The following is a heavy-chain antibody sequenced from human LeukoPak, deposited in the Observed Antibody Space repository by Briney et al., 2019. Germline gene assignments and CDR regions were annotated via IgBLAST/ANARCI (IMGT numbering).Heavy chain of an antibody. Sequence: SGGSLRLSCAASGFTFSSYAMHWVRQAPGKGLEWVAVISYDGSNKYYADSVKGRFTISRDNSKNTLYLQMNSLRAEDTALYYCARGSWYWVYWGQGTLVTVSS. CDR1: GFTFSSYA. CDR3: ARGSWYWVY. V-gene: IGHV3-30-3*01. J-gene: IGHJ4*02. D-gene: IGHD6-13*01. CDR2: ISYDGSNK.